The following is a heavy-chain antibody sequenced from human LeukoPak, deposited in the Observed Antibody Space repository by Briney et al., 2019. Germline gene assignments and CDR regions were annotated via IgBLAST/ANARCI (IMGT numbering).Heavy chain of an antibody. D-gene: IGHD7-27*01. CDR2: INPNSGGT. CDR1: GYTFTGYH. V-gene: IGHV1-2*02. Sequence: ASVKVSCKASGYTFTGYHMHWVRQAPGQGFEWMGWINPNSGGTNYAQKFQGRVTMTRDTSISAAYMELSRLRSDDTAVYYCARTGDMEFDYWGQGTLVTVSS. CDR3: ARTGDMEFDY. J-gene: IGHJ4*02.